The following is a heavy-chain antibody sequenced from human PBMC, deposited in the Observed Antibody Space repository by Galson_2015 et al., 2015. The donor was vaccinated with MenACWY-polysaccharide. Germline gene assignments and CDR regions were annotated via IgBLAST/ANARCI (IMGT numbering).Heavy chain of an antibody. Sequence: SLRLSCAASGFTFSTYAMSWVRQAPGKGLEWVPAISGSGDGTYYADSVKGRFTTSRDNSKNTLYLQMNSLRAEDTAVYYCARHLTILQMFDYWGQGTLVTVSS. CDR3: ARHLTILQMFDY. D-gene: IGHD3-3*01. J-gene: IGHJ4*02. CDR1: GFTFSTYA. CDR2: ISGSGDGT. V-gene: IGHV3-23*01.